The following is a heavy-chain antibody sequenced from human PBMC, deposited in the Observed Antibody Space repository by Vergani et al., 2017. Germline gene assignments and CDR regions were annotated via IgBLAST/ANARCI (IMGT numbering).Heavy chain of an antibody. J-gene: IGHJ4*02. CDR1: GFSLSTSGMR. CDR2: IDWDDDK. V-gene: IGHV2-70*04. Sequence: QVTLKESGPALVKPTQTLTLTCTFSGFSLSTSGMRVSWIRQPPGKALEWLARIDWDDDKFYSTSLKTRLTISKDTSKNQVVLTMTNMDPVETATYYCARGGNFFDYWGQGTLVTVSS. D-gene: IGHD4-23*01. CDR3: ARGGNFFDY.